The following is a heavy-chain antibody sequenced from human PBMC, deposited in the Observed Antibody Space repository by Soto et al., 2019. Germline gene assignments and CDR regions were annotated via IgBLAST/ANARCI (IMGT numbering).Heavy chain of an antibody. CDR1: GYTFASYG. V-gene: IGHV1-18*01. D-gene: IGHD2-2*01. CDR2: ISAYNGNT. Sequence: QVQLVQSGAEVKKPGASVKVSFKASGYTFASYGISWVRQAPGQGLEWMGWISAYNGNTNYAQKLQGRVNMTTDTFTRTAYMEVRSLRSDDTAVYYCAREGTCSSTSCPTYFSFGMDVWGQGTTVTVSS. J-gene: IGHJ6*02. CDR3: AREGTCSSTSCPTYFSFGMDV.